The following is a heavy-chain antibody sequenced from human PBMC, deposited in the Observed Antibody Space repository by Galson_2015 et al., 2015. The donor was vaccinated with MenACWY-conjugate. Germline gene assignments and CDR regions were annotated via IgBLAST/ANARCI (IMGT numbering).Heavy chain of an antibody. V-gene: IGHV1-46*01. CDR3: ARDLRRVSMVWGSIVPDAFDM. CDR2: INPSDGST. CDR1: GYTFTNYY. D-gene: IGHD3-10*01. Sequence: SVKVSCKASGYTFTNYYIHWVRQAPGQGLEWMGIINPSDGSTNYAQKFQGRVTMTRETSTTTVYLELSSLRSEDTAVYYCARDLRRVSMVWGSIVPDAFDMWGQGTMVTVSS. J-gene: IGHJ3*02.